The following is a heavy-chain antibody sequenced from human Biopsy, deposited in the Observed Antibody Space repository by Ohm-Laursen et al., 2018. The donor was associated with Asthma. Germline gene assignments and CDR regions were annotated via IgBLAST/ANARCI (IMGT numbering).Heavy chain of an antibody. Sequence: TLSLTCTVSGGSVSSGSYYWSWIRQPPGKGLEWIGYIYYSGSTNYNPSLKSRVTISVDTSKNQFSPKLSSVTAADTAVYYCARDGSSVAGTPYGMDVWGQGTTVTVSS. V-gene: IGHV4-61*01. J-gene: IGHJ6*02. D-gene: IGHD6-19*01. CDR3: ARDGSSVAGTPYGMDV. CDR2: IYYSGST. CDR1: GGSVSSGSYY.